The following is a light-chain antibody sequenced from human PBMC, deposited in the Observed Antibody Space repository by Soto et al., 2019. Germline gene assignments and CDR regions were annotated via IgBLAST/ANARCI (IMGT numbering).Light chain of an antibody. V-gene: IGKV3-11*01. CDR2: DAS. J-gene: IGKJ1*01. CDR3: QQRSNWPPGWGT. CDR1: QSVSSY. Sequence: EIVLTQSPATLSLSPGERATLSCRASQSVSSYLAWYQQKPGQAPRLLIYDASNRATGIPARFSGSGSGTDFTLTISSLEPEDFAVYYCQQRSNWPPGWGTFGQGTKVEIK.